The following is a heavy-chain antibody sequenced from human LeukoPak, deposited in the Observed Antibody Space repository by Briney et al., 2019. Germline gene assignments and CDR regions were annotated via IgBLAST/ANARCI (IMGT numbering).Heavy chain of an antibody. V-gene: IGHV3-23*01. CDR2: ISGSGGST. D-gene: IGHD5-12*01. J-gene: IGHJ5*02. Sequence: PGGSLRLSCAASGFTFSSYSMSWVRQAPGKGLEWVSAISGSGGSTYYADSVKGRFTISRDNSKNTLYLQMNSLRAEGTAVYYCAKDHGYSGYDAPYNWFDPWGQGTLVTVSS. CDR3: AKDHGYSGYDAPYNWFDP. CDR1: GFTFSSYS.